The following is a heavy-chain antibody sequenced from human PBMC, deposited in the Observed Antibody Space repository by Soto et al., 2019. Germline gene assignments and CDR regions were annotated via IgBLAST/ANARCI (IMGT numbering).Heavy chain of an antibody. J-gene: IGHJ3*02. Sequence: EVQLLESGGGLVQPGGSLRLSCAASGFTFSTYAMSWVRQAPGKGLEWVSAISGGGDNTYYADSVKGRFTISRDNSKNTLYLQMNSLRAEDTAVSYCARRTYSDDSSGYGAFDIWGQGTMVTVSS. CDR3: ARRTYSDDSSGYGAFDI. CDR1: GFTFSTYA. CDR2: ISGGGDNT. V-gene: IGHV3-23*01. D-gene: IGHD3-22*01.